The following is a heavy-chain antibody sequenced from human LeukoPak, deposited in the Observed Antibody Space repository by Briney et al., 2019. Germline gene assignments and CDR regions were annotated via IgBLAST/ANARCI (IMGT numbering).Heavy chain of an antibody. CDR3: ARSFGRITAAGNFDY. D-gene: IGHD6-13*01. J-gene: IGHJ4*02. CDR1: GFNFDDYV. V-gene: IGHV3-20*04. CDR2: INWNGGSR. Sequence: GGSLRLSCAASGFNFDDYVMSWVRQAPGKGLEWVSGINWNGGSRGYADSVKGRFTISRDNAKNSLYLQMNSLRAEDTAVYYCARSFGRITAAGNFDYWGQGTLVTVSS.